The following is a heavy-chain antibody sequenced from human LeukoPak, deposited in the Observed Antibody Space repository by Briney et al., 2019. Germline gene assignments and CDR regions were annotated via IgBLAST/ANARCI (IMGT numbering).Heavy chain of an antibody. Sequence: SETLSLTCTVSGGSISSSSYYWGWIRQPPGKGLEWIGSIYYSGSTYYNPSLKSRVTISVDTSKNQFSLKLSSVTAADTAVYYCARGPDIVVVVAARGPNWFDPWGQGTLVTVSS. CDR3: ARGPDIVVVVAARGPNWFDP. D-gene: IGHD2-15*01. CDR2: IYYSGST. J-gene: IGHJ5*02. CDR1: GGSISSSSYY. V-gene: IGHV4-39*01.